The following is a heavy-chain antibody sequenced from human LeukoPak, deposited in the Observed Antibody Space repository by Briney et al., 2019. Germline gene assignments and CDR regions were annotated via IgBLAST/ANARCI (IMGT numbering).Heavy chain of an antibody. CDR3: ASPNYYDTSGNEYFHH. J-gene: IGHJ1*01. Sequence: PSETLSLTCTVSGGSISSSNYYWDWIRQPPGKQLEWIGSIYYSGSTYYNPSLKSRVTISVDTSKNHFSLKLSSVTAADTAVYYCASPNYYDTSGNEYFHHWGQGTLVTVSS. D-gene: IGHD3-22*01. CDR2: IYYSGST. CDR1: GGSISSSNYY. V-gene: IGHV4-39*02.